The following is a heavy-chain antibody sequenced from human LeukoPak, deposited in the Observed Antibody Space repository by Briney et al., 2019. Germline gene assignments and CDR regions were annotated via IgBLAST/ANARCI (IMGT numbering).Heavy chain of an antibody. D-gene: IGHD5-18*01. V-gene: IGHV4-61*05. CDR2: VFYSGTT. CDR3: ASPRRYGHWYFDL. J-gene: IGHJ2*01. Sequence: SETLSLTCAVSGGSTSSISSNNWAWIRQPPGKGLEWIGCVFYSGTTNYNPSLKSRVTMSVDTSKNQFSLKLSSVTAADTAVYYCASPRRYGHWYFDLWGRGTLVTVSS. CDR1: GGSTSSISSNN.